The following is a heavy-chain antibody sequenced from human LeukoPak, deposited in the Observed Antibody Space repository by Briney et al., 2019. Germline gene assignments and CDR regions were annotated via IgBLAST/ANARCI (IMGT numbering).Heavy chain of an antibody. CDR3: ARKDGDY. J-gene: IGHJ4*02. Sequence: SETLSLTCTVSGGSISSSSYYWGWIRQPPGKGLEWIGPIYSSGSTLFNPSLKSRVAMSVDLTKNQLSLKLTSVTAADTAMYYCARKDGDYWGRGTLVTVSS. CDR2: IYSSGST. CDR1: GGSISSSSYY. V-gene: IGHV4-39*07.